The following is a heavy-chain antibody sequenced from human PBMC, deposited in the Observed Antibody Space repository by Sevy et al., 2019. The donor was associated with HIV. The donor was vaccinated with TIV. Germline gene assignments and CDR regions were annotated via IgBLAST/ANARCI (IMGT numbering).Heavy chain of an antibody. D-gene: IGHD6-13*01. V-gene: IGHV3-30*02. Sequence: GESLRLSCAASGFTFSYYGMHWVRQAPGKGLEWVTFISYDAINKYYADSVKGRFTISRDNSKNTLYLQMNSLRPEDTALYYCAKNTAAVGTGGFDYWGQGTLVTVSS. CDR1: GFTFSYYG. J-gene: IGHJ4*02. CDR3: AKNTAAVGTGGFDY. CDR2: ISYDAINK.